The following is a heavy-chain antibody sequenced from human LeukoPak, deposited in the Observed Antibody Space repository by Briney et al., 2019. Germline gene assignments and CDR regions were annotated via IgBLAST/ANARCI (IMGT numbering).Heavy chain of an antibody. CDR2: ISGSGGSI. J-gene: IGHJ4*02. CDR3: AKDSRRDGYNYQHY. CDR1: GFTFSSYA. V-gene: IGHV3-23*01. Sequence: GGSLRLSCAASGFTFSSYAMSWVRQAPGKGLEWVSAISGSGGSIYYADSVKGRFTISRDNSKNTLYLQMNSLRAEDTAVYYCAKDSRRDGYNYQHYWGQGTLVTVSS. D-gene: IGHD5-24*01.